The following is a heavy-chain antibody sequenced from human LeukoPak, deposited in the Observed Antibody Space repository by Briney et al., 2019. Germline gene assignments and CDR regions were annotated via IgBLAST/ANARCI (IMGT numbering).Heavy chain of an antibody. CDR3: AKSGLGLRPVGYMDV. Sequence: ASVKVSCKVSGYTLTELSMHWVRQAPGKGLEWMGGFDPEDGETIYAQKFQGRVTMTEDTSTDTAYMELRSLRSNDTAVYYCAKSGLGLRPVGYMDVWGKGTTVTVSS. D-gene: IGHD5-12*01. J-gene: IGHJ6*03. CDR2: FDPEDGET. CDR1: GYTLTELS. V-gene: IGHV1-24*01.